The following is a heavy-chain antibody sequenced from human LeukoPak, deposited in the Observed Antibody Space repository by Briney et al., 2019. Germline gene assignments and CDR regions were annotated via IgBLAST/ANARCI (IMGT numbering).Heavy chain of an antibody. Sequence: EASVKVSCKASGYTFTSYGISWVRQAPGQGLEWMGWISAYNGNTNYAQKLQGRVTMTTDTSTSTAYIELRSLTSDDTAVYYCARGLWFGESASFDYWGQGNLVTVSS. CDR1: GYTFTSYG. J-gene: IGHJ4*02. CDR2: ISAYNGNT. V-gene: IGHV1-18*01. D-gene: IGHD3-10*01. CDR3: ARGLWFGESASFDY.